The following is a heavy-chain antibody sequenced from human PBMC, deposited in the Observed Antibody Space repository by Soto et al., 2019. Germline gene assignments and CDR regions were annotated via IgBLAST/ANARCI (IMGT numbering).Heavy chain of an antibody. D-gene: IGHD4-17*01. Sequence: QVQLVQSGGEVKKPGASVKVSCKASGYTFTSYAFSWVRQAPGHGLEWMGWISAYNGKTNYAQKVQGRVTMTTDKSTSTAYMDLRSLRSDDTAVYYCARVRQGGDYGHDAFDIWGQGTMVTVSS. V-gene: IGHV1-18*01. CDR3: ARVRQGGDYGHDAFDI. CDR2: ISAYNGKT. J-gene: IGHJ3*02. CDR1: GYTFTSYA.